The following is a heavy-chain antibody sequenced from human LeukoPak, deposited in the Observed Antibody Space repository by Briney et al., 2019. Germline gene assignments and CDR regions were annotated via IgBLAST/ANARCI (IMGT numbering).Heavy chain of an antibody. CDR1: GFTFSSYT. V-gene: IGHV3-48*02. Sequence: GGSLRLSCAASGFTFSSYTMNWVRQAPGKGLEWVSYISSRSSTIYYADSAKGRFTIPRDNAKNSLYLQMNSLRDEDTAVYYCAREDYYDSSGYSYWGQGTLVTVSS. CDR2: ISSRSSTI. J-gene: IGHJ4*02. CDR3: AREDYYDSSGYSY. D-gene: IGHD3-22*01.